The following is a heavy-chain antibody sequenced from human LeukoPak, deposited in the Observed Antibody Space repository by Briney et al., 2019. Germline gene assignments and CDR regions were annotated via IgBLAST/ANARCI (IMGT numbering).Heavy chain of an antibody. D-gene: IGHD1-14*01. CDR1: GVTFGGYG. J-gene: IGHJ4*02. CDR2: IAYDGSRA. Sequence: SGRSLRLSCAGSGVTFGGYGMHWFRQTPGEGLEWVAVIAYDGSRAFYADSVKGRFTISRDNSKNTMSVQMDDLRAEDTAVYYCTRYNNDHFDYWGQGTLVTVSS. CDR3: TRYNNDHFDY. V-gene: IGHV3-33*01.